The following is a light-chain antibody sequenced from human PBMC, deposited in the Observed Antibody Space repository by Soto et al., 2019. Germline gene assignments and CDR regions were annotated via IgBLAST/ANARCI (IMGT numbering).Light chain of an antibody. Sequence: IQMTQSPSSLSASVGDTVTITCRASETITTYLNRYRQRPGKAPSLLIYGASTLQNGVPPRFSGSGSGTDFTLTITSLQPEDFATYYCQQSFSTLIAFGQGTRLDIK. J-gene: IGKJ5*01. CDR2: GAS. CDR1: ETITTY. CDR3: QQSFSTLIA. V-gene: IGKV1-39*01.